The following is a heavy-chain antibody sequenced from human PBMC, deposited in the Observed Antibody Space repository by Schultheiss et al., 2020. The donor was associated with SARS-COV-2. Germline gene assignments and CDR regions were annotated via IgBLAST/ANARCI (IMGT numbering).Heavy chain of an antibody. CDR3: ARSGEVRYYGMDV. Sequence: GGSLRLSCAASGFTFDDYAMHWVRQAPGKGLEWVSGISWNSGSIGYVDSVKGRFTISRDNAKNSLYLQMNSLRVEDTAVYYCARSGEVRYYGMDVWGQGTTVTVSS. J-gene: IGHJ6*02. D-gene: IGHD1-1*01. CDR1: GFTFDDYA. V-gene: IGHV3-9*01. CDR2: ISWNSGSI.